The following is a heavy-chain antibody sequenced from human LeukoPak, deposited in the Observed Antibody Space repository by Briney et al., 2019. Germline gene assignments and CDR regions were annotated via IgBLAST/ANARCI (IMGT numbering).Heavy chain of an antibody. CDR3: GRDNNYKVDV. D-gene: IGHD5-24*01. V-gene: IGHV3-74*01. CDR2: INTDGSVT. Sequence: PGGSLRLSCAASGFPFSNYWMLWVRQGPGKGLAWVSNINTDGSVTNYADSVKGRLSISRDNAKNTLYLQMNSLRAEDSAVYYCGRDNNYKVDVWGKGTTVTVSS. CDR1: GFPFSNYW. J-gene: IGHJ6*04.